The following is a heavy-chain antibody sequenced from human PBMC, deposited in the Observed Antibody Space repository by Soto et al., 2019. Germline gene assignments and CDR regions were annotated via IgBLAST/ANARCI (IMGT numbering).Heavy chain of an antibody. CDR2: IYYSGST. D-gene: IGHD3-9*01. CDR1: GGSISSSSYY. V-gene: IGHV4-39*01. Sequence: SETLSLTCTVSGGSISSSSYYWGWIRQPPGKGLEWIGSIYYSGSTYYNPSLKSRVTISVDTSKNQFSLKLSSVTAADTAVYYCASAYDILTGYYKVSNWFDPWGQGTLVT. CDR3: ASAYDILTGYYKVSNWFDP. J-gene: IGHJ5*02.